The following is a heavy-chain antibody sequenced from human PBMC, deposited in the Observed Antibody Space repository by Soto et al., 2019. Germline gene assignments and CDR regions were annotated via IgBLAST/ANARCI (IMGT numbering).Heavy chain of an antibody. CDR2: IYHSGST. J-gene: IGHJ4*02. CDR3: ARVEVSARGGHLVY. V-gene: IGHV4-4*02. Sequence: QVQLQESGPGLVKPSGTLSLTCAVSGGSISSSNWWRWVRQPPGKGLEWIGEIYHSGSTNSNPSLKILVTRAVDKSKSQFARKLSSVTAADRAGYDCARVEVSARGGHLVYWGQGTLVIVSS. CDR1: GGSISSSNW. D-gene: IGHD3-10*01.